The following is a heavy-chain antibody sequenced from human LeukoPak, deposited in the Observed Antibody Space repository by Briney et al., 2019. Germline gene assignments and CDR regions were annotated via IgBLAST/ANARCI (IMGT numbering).Heavy chain of an antibody. V-gene: IGHV3-23*01. Sequence: GGSLRLSCAASGFTLSSYAMSWVRQAPGKGLEWVSAISGSGGSTYYADSVKGRFTTSRDNSKNTLYLQMNSLRAEDTAVYYCAKLDSGPGYGDYGAFDIWGQGTMVTVSS. CDR2: ISGSGGST. J-gene: IGHJ3*02. CDR1: GFTLSSYA. CDR3: AKLDSGPGYGDYGAFDI. D-gene: IGHD4-17*01.